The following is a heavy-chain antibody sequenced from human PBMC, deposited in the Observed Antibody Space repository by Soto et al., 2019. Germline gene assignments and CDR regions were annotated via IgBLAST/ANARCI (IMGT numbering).Heavy chain of an antibody. J-gene: IGHJ4*02. CDR3: TTDPTMIVVVNSYFDY. CDR1: GFTFSNAW. Sequence: PVGSLRLSCAASGFTFSNAWMSWVRQAPGKGLEWAGRIKSKTDGGTTDYAAPVKGRFTISRDDSKNTLYLQMNSLKTEDTAVYYCTTDPTMIVVVNSYFDYWGQGTLVTVSS. D-gene: IGHD3-22*01. V-gene: IGHV3-15*01. CDR2: IKSKTDGGTT.